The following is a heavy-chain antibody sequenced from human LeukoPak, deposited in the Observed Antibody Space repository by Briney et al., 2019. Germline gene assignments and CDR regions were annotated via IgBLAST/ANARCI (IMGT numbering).Heavy chain of an antibody. CDR1: GCTFSSYA. Sequence: SVKVSCKASGCTFSSYAISWVRQAPGQGLEWMGGIIPIFGTANYAQKFQGRVTITTDESTSTAYMELSSLRSEDTAVYYCARGPHRFGESPPDYWGQGTLVTVSS. J-gene: IGHJ4*02. CDR3: ARGPHRFGESPPDY. V-gene: IGHV1-69*05. D-gene: IGHD3-10*01. CDR2: IIPIFGTA.